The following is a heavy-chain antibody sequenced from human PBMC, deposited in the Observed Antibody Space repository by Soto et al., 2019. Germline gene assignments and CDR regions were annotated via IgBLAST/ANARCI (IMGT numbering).Heavy chain of an antibody. CDR2: ISVYNGNT. CDR3: GRVGSASSPADY. Sequence: QVQLVQSGAEVKKPGASVKVSCKASGYTFSTYGINWVRQAPGQGLEWMGWISVYNGNTNYEQKFQDRVTLTTDTLTSTTYMEVRTLTSDDTAVYYCGRVGSASSPADYWGQETLVTVSS. D-gene: IGHD2-15*01. J-gene: IGHJ4*02. CDR1: GYTFSTYG. V-gene: IGHV1-18*01.